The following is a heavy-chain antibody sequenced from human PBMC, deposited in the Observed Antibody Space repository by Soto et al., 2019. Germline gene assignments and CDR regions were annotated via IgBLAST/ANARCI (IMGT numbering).Heavy chain of an antibody. CDR1: GGSFSGYY. D-gene: IGHD3-10*01. CDR2: INHSGNT. CDR3: ARGRGAMIRGVKYYFDY. Sequence: SETLSLTCAVYGGSFSGYYWNWIRQPPGKGLEWIGEINHSGNTNYNPSLKSRVTISVDTSKNQFSLNLSSVTAADTAVYYCARGRGAMIRGVKYYFDYWDQGTLVTVSS. J-gene: IGHJ4*02. V-gene: IGHV4-34*01.